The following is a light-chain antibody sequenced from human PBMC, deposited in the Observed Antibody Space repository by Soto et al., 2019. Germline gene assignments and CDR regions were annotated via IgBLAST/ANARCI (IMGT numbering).Light chain of an antibody. V-gene: IGLV2-8*01. CDR3: YSYAGSYTFV. J-gene: IGLJ1*01. CDR2: GVT. Sequence: QSALAQPPSASGSPGQSVTISCTGSGSDIGAYNFVSWYQQHPGKAPKLMIFGVTERPSGVPDRFSGSKSGNTASLTVSGLQADDEAIYYCYSYAGSYTFVFSTGTKVTVL. CDR1: GSDIGAYNF.